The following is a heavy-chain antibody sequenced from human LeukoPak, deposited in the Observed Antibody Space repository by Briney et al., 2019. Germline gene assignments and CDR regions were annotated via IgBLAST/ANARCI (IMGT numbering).Heavy chain of an antibody. CDR2: IHYSGSA. CDR1: GGSVSSSSYY. J-gene: IGHJ4*02. CDR3: ARENYYGSGKIDY. V-gene: IGHV4-61*01. Sequence: SETLSLTCTVSGGSVSSSSYYWTWIRQPPGKGLEWIGYIHYSGSANYNPSLKSRVTISVDTSKNQFSLKLSSVTAADTAVYYCARENYYGSGKIDYWGQGTLVTVSS. D-gene: IGHD3-10*01.